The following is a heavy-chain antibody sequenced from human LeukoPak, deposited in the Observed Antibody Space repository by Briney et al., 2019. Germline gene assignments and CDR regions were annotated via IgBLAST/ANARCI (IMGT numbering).Heavy chain of an antibody. CDR1: GNTFTDYY. J-gene: IGHJ6*03. Sequence: ASVKVSCKAFGNTFTDYYMHWVRQAPGQGLEWMGWINPNNGGTNYAQKFQGRVIMTRDTSISTVYMELSRLRSDDTAVYYCARTIFALRDYYYYMDVWGKGTTVIVSS. CDR3: ARTIFALRDYYYYMDV. V-gene: IGHV1-2*02. D-gene: IGHD5-24*01. CDR2: INPNNGGT.